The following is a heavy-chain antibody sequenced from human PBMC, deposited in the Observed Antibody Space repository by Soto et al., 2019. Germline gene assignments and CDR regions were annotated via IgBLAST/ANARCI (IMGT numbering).Heavy chain of an antibody. Sequence: GASVKVSCKASGYSFTHYYMHWVRQAPGQGLEWVGMINPRGGSATYSQKFQGRVTMTRDTSTSTGYMEVRSLRSEDTAVYYCARDYDPYSSSCIDYWGQGALVTVS. CDR1: GYSFTHYY. J-gene: IGHJ4*02. D-gene: IGHD6-13*01. CDR3: ARDYDPYSSSCIDY. CDR2: INPRGGSA. V-gene: IGHV1-46*03.